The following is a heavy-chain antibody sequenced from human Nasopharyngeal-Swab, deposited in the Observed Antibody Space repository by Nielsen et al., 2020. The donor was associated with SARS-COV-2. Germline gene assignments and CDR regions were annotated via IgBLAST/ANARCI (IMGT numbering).Heavy chain of an antibody. J-gene: IGHJ4*02. V-gene: IGHV3-21*01. Sequence: GGSLRLSCVDSGLTFNTYTMNWVRQAPGKGLEWVSSISSGSSYIYYADSVRGRFTISRDNAKNSLYLEMNSLRAEDTAVYYCARGWASLDSWGQGTLVTVSS. CDR3: ARGWASLDS. CDR2: ISSGSSYI. D-gene: IGHD6-13*01. CDR1: GLTFNTYT.